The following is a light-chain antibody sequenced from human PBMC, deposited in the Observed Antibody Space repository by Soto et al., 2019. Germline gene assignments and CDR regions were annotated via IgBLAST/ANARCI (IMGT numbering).Light chain of an antibody. CDR1: SSDVGGYNY. Sequence: QSALTQPRSVSGSPGQSVTISCTGTSSDVGGYNYVSWYQHHPGKAPKLMIYDVSKRPSGVPDRFSGSKSGNTASLTISGLQAEDEADYCCCSYAGGYTHVFGTGTKVTVL. V-gene: IGLV2-11*01. J-gene: IGLJ1*01. CDR2: DVS. CDR3: CSYAGGYTHV.